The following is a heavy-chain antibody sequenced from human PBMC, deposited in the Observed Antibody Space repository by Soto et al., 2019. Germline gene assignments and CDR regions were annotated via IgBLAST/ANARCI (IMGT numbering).Heavy chain of an antibody. CDR3: ARVWGGAFDI. CDR1: GGSISSGDYY. D-gene: IGHD3-10*01. CDR2: IYYSGST. Sequence: SETLSLTCTVSGGSISSGDYYWSWIRQPPGKGLEWIGYIYYSGSTYYNPSLKSRVTISVDTSKNQFSLKLSSVTAADTAVYYRARVWGGAFDIWGQGTMVTVSS. V-gene: IGHV4-30-4*02. J-gene: IGHJ3*02.